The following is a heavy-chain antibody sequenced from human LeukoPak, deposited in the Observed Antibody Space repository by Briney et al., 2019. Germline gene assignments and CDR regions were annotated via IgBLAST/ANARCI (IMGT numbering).Heavy chain of an antibody. CDR2: IYTSGST. V-gene: IGHV4-4*07. CDR1: GGSISSYY. CDR3: ARQGPAITMIVVVRNLRFDP. J-gene: IGHJ5*02. Sequence: PSETLSLTCTVSGGSISSYYWSWIRQPAGKGLEWIGRIYTSGSTNYNPSLKSRVTMSVDTSKNQFSLKLSSVTAADTAVYYCARQGPAITMIVVVRNLRFDPWGQGTLVTVSS. D-gene: IGHD3-22*01.